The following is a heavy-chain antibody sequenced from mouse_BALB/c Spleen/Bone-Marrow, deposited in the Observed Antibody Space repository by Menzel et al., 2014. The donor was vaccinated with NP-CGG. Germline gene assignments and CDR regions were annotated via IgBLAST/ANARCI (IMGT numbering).Heavy chain of an antibody. CDR1: SYTFTDYA. Sequence: HLKRTGVELSSPGVSVKMSCEGSSYTFTDYAMHWVKQSHAKSLEWIGVISTYYGDASYNQKFKGKATVTVDKSSSTAYMELARLTSEDSAIYYCARGGSTIITTFA. V-gene: IGHV1S137*01. J-gene: IGHJ3*01. CDR3: ARGGSTIITTFA. D-gene: IGHD2-4*01. CDR2: ISTYYGDA.